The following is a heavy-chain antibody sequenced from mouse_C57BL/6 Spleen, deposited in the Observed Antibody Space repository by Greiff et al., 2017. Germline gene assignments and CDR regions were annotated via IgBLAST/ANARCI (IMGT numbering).Heavy chain of an antibody. CDR1: GYTFTDYE. Sequence: QVQLQQSGAELVRPGASVTLSCKASGYTFTDYEMHWVKQTPVHGLEWIGAIDPETGGTAYNQKFKGQAILTADKSSSTAYRELRSLASKDAAVYYCTGYDYDGAWFAYWGQGTLVTVSA. V-gene: IGHV1-15*01. CDR3: TGYDYDGAWFAY. CDR2: IDPETGGT. D-gene: IGHD2-4*01. J-gene: IGHJ3*01.